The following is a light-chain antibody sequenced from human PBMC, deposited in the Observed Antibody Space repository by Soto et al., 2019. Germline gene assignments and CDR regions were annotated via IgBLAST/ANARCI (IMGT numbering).Light chain of an antibody. Sequence: DIPMTQSPSSLSASVGDRVTITCRASQTISNYLNWYQQKPGEAPQILIHDASTLQSGVPSRFCGSRSSTDFSLIISRLQPEDFATYYCQQRYSPPQYTFGQGTKVEIK. CDR1: QTISNY. V-gene: IGKV1-39*01. J-gene: IGKJ2*01. CDR3: QQRYSPPQYT. CDR2: DAS.